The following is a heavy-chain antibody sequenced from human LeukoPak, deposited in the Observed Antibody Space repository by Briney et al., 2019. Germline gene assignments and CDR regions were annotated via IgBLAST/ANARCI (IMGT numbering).Heavy chain of an antibody. D-gene: IGHD3-10*01. CDR3: ARDITYYGMDV. CDR2: IYYSGST. CDR1: GGSISSYY. V-gene: IGHV4-59*01. J-gene: IGHJ6*02. Sequence: SETLSLTCTVSGGSISSYYWSWVRQPPGKGLEWIGDIYYSGSTNYNPSLKSRVTISVDTFKNQLSLKLSSVTDAETDVYYCARDITYYGMDVWGQGTTVTVSS.